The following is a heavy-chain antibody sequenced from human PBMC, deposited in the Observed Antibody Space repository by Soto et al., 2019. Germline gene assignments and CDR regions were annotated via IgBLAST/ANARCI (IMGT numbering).Heavy chain of an antibody. CDR1: GGIFHGYG. V-gene: IGHV3-33*01. Sequence: PGGSLRLSCAVPGGIFHGYGMHWVRQAPGKGLEWVAIIRFDGSNEEYADSVKGRFTISRDNSKNTLYLQMNTRGAEDTAVYYCAGDGIGGTVFRGYLDYWGRGTVVTVSS. D-gene: IGHD1-7*01. CDR2: IRFDGSNE. CDR3: AGDGIGGTVFRGYLDY. J-gene: IGHJ4*02.